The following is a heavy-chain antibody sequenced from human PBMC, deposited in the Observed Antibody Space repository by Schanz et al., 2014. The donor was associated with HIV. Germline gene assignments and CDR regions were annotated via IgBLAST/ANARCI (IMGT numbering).Heavy chain of an antibody. D-gene: IGHD3-3*01. V-gene: IGHV1-2*02. Sequence: VQLVQSGAEVKEPGASVKVSCKASGYTFIDYYVHWVRQAPGQGLEWMGWINPANGVTKYAQKFRDRVTLTRDTSISTLYMELTSLRSDDTAVYYCVRHVNFLKTDFWGQGTLVTVSS. J-gene: IGHJ4*02. CDR1: GYTFIDYY. CDR3: VRHVNFLKTDF. CDR2: INPANGVT.